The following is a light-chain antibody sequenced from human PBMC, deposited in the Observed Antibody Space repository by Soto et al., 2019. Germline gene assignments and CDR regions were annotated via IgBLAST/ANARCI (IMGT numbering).Light chain of an antibody. V-gene: IGKV1-33*01. CDR2: DAS. CDR1: QDISNY. CDR3: QQYDNLSLT. Sequence: IHMSQSPSSLSSSFGYTFTITCQASQDISNYLNWYQHIPGRAPKLLIFDASNLETGVPSRFSGSGSGTEFTFTISSLQPEDIATYYCQQYDNLSLTFGGGTKVDIK. J-gene: IGKJ4*01.